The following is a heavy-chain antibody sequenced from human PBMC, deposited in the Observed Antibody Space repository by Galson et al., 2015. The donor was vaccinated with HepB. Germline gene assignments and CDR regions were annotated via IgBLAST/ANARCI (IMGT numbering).Heavy chain of an antibody. V-gene: IGHV1-69*06. CDR3: ARGYDSGSYYYHY. CDR1: GGTFSNYA. D-gene: IGHD3-10*01. CDR2: IIPLFGTA. Sequence: SVKVSCKASGGTFSNYAIDWVRQAPGQGLEWIGGIIPLFGTAKYAQVFQGRVTITADKSTSTAYMELSSLRPEDTAIYYCARGYDSGSYYYHYWGQGSLVIVSS. J-gene: IGHJ4*02.